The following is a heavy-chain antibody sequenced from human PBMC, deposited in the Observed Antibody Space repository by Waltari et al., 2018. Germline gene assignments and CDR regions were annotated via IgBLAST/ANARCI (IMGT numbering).Heavy chain of an antibody. V-gene: IGHV3-11*01. CDR1: GFTFTDYY. CDR2: ISKSGSTT. Sequence: QVQSVESGGGLVKPGGSLRLSCSASGFTFTDYYMTWISQAPGKGLEWVSYISKSGSTTYYADAVKGRFTISRDNAKNSLYLQMNSLRAEDTAVYYCARVTIAAAHYYMDVWGKGTTVTVSS. CDR3: ARVTIAAAHYYMDV. D-gene: IGHD6-13*01. J-gene: IGHJ6*03.